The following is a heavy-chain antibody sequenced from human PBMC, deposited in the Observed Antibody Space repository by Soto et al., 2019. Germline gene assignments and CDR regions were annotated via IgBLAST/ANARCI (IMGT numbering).Heavy chain of an antibody. V-gene: IGHV3-7*01. CDR2: INQDGSEK. J-gene: IGHJ5*02. CDR3: AREIRSSGWSNGP. CDR1: GFTLSGYW. Sequence: EVQLVESGGGLVQPGGSLRLSCGASGFTLSGYWMTWVRQAPGKGVEWVANINQDGSEKYYVDSVKGRFTISRDNAQNSLYLQMDSLRVEDTAVYYCAREIRSSGWSNGPWGLGTLVTVSS. D-gene: IGHD6-19*01.